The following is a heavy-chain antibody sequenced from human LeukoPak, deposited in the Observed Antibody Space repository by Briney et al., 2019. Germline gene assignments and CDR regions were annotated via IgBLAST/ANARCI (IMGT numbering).Heavy chain of an antibody. CDR1: GFTFTSYW. CDR2: INDEGSST. J-gene: IGHJ4*02. Sequence: GGSLQLSCPASGFTFTSYWMHWVGPAPGKGLVWVSHINDEGSSTIYTDSVTGRFTVSRDNAKNTLFLQMNSLRAEDTAVYYCARGGAYCGGDCYPLYWGQGTNVTVSS. V-gene: IGHV3-74*01. CDR3: ARGGAYCGGDCYPLY. D-gene: IGHD2-21*02.